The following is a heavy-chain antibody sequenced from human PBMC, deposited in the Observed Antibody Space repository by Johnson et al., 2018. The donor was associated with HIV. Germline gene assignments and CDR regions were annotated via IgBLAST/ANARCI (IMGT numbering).Heavy chain of an antibody. Sequence: VQLVESGGGLVQPGGSLRLSCAASGFTFSSYAMHWVRQAPGKGLEYVSAISSNGGSTYYANSVKGRFTISRDNSKNTLYLQMGSLRAEDTAVYYCARSITMIVVIITGVGAFDIWGQGTMVTVS. CDR1: GFTFSSYA. D-gene: IGHD3-22*01. CDR3: ARSITMIVVIITGVGAFDI. V-gene: IGHV3-64*01. J-gene: IGHJ3*02. CDR2: ISSNGGST.